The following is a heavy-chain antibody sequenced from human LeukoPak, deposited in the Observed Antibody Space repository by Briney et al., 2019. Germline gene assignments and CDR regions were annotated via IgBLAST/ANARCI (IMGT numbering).Heavy chain of an antibody. CDR1: GGSISSSSYY. CDR2: IYYSGST. Sequence: PSETLSLTCTVSGGSISSSSYYWSWIRQPPGKGLEWIGYIYYSGSTNYNPSLKSRVTISVDTSKNQFSLKLSSVTAADTAVYYCARWRDWLFANYYYGMDVWGQGTTVTVSS. D-gene: IGHD3/OR15-3a*01. J-gene: IGHJ6*02. CDR3: ARWRDWLFANYYYGMDV. V-gene: IGHV4-61*01.